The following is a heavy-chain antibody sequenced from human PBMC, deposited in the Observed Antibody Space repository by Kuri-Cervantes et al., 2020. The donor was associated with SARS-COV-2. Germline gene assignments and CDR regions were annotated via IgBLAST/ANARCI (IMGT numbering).Heavy chain of an antibody. V-gene: IGHV3-30*18. Sequence: GGSLRLSCAASGLTFSSYSMNWVRQAPGKGLEWVAVISYDGSNKYYADSVKGRFTISRDNSKNTLYLQMNSLRAEDTAVYYCAKGRGWFGELLRGAYYYYGMDVWGQGTTVTVSS. CDR1: GLTFSSYS. D-gene: IGHD3-10*01. J-gene: IGHJ6*02. CDR3: AKGRGWFGELLRGAYYYYGMDV. CDR2: ISYDGSNK.